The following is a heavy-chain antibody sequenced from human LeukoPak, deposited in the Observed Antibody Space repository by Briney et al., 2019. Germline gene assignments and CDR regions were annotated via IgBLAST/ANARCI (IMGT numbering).Heavy chain of an antibody. V-gene: IGHV4-38-2*02. CDR1: GYSISSGYY. D-gene: IGHD2-15*01. Sequence: SETLSLTCAVSGYSISSGYYWGWIRQPPGKGLEWIGSIYHSGSTYYNPSLKSRVTISVDTSKTQFSLKLSSVTAADTAVYYCARDCSGGSCFPLDYWGQGTLVTVSS. J-gene: IGHJ4*02. CDR2: IYHSGST. CDR3: ARDCSGGSCFPLDY.